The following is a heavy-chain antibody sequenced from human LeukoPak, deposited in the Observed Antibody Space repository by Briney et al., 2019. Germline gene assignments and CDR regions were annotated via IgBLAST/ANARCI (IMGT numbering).Heavy chain of an antibody. CDR2: ISYSGTT. D-gene: IGHD2-21*02. V-gene: IGHV4-39*01. J-gene: IGHJ4*02. Sequence: KSSETLSLTCTVSGGSISSSSYHWGWVRQPPGKGLEWIGSISYSGTTYYNPSLNSRVTIFGDTSKNQFSLRLSSVTAADTAVYYCASRLVTKYFDHWGQGTPVTVSS. CDR1: GGSISSSSYH. CDR3: ASRLVTKYFDH.